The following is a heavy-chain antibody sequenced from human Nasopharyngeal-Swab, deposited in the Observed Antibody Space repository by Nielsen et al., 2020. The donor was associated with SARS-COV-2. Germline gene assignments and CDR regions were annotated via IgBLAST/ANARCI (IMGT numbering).Heavy chain of an antibody. Sequence: GGSLRLSCAASGFTFSSYAMHWVRQAPGKGLEWVAVISYDGSNKYYADSVKGRFTISRDNSKNTLYLQMNSLRAEDTAVYYCARTYSGSYYSYFDYWGQGTLVTVSS. D-gene: IGHD1-26*01. CDR2: ISYDGSNK. J-gene: IGHJ4*02. V-gene: IGHV3-30*04. CDR1: GFTFSSYA. CDR3: ARTYSGSYYSYFDY.